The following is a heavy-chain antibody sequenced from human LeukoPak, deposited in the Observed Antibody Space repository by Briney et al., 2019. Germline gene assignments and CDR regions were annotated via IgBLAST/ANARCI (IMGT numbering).Heavy chain of an antibody. J-gene: IGHJ4*02. CDR2: INHSGST. Sequence: SETLSLTCAVYGGSFSGYYWSWIRQPPGKGLEWIGEINHSGSTNYNPSLKSRVTISVDTSKNQFSLKLSSVTAADTAVYYCARAYGSGSYPYFDYWGQGTLVTVSS. D-gene: IGHD3-10*01. V-gene: IGHV4-34*01. CDR1: GGSFSGYY. CDR3: ARAYGSGSYPYFDY.